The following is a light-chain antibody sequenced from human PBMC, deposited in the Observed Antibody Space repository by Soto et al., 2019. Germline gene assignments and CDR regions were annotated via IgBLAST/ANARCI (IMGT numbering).Light chain of an antibody. Sequence: QSVLTQPPSASGTPGQRGTISCSGSTSKIGSNYVYCYQQLPGTAPKLLIYRNNQRPSGVPDRFSGSKSGTSASLAISGLRSEDEADYYCAAWDDSLSGHYVFGTGTKVTVL. CDR3: AAWDDSLSGHYV. CDR2: RNN. CDR1: TSKIGSNY. V-gene: IGLV1-47*01. J-gene: IGLJ1*01.